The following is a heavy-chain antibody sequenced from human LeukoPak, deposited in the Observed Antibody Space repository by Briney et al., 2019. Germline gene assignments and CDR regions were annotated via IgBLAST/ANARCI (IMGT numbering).Heavy chain of an antibody. J-gene: IGHJ4*02. CDR1: GFTSSDNF. Sequence: GGSLRLSCAASGFTSSDNFMSWIRQARGKGLEWVSYISKSDSTTYYADTVKGRFTISRDNSKNTLYLQMNSLRAEDTAVYYCAKDSSMIVVDDGADYWGQGTLVTVSS. CDR3: AKDSSMIVVDDGADY. CDR2: ISKSDSTT. D-gene: IGHD3-22*01. V-gene: IGHV3-11*04.